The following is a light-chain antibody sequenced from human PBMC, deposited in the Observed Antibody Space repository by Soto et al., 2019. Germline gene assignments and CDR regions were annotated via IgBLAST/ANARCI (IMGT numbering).Light chain of an antibody. CDR1: HSVTSNY. CDR3: QQSGISPT. Sequence: EIVLTQSPGTLSLSPGERATLSCRSSHSVTSNYLAWYQQKPGQAPRLLIYDVSSRATGIPDRFSGSGSGTDITLTISTLEPVDFAVYYCQQSGISPTFGQGTKAEIK. CDR2: DVS. J-gene: IGKJ1*01. V-gene: IGKV3-20*01.